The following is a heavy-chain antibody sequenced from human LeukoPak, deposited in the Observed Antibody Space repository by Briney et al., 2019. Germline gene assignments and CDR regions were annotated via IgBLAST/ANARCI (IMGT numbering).Heavy chain of an antibody. Sequence: ASVKVSCKASGYTFTGYYMHWVRQAPGQGLEWMGWINPNSGGTNYAQKFQGRVTMTRDTSISTAYMELSRLRSDDTAVYYCAKVNSYYVVGIFDYWGQGTLVTVSS. CDR2: INPNSGGT. CDR1: GYTFTGYY. CDR3: AKVNSYYVVGIFDY. J-gene: IGHJ4*02. D-gene: IGHD3-10*02. V-gene: IGHV1-2*02.